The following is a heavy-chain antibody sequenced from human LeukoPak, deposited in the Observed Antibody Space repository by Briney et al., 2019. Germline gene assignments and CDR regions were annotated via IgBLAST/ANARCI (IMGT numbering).Heavy chain of an antibody. CDR2: ISGSGGST. V-gene: IGHV3-23*01. CDR3: AKDRRGRYFDWLPQDLDAFDI. CDR1: GFTFSSYA. Sequence: PGGSLRLSCAASGFTFSSYAMSWVRQAPGKGLEWVSAISGSGGSTYYADSVKGRFTISRDNSKNTLYLQMNSLRAEDTAVYYCAKDRRGRYFDWLPQDLDAFDIWGQGTMVTVSS. D-gene: IGHD3-9*01. J-gene: IGHJ3*02.